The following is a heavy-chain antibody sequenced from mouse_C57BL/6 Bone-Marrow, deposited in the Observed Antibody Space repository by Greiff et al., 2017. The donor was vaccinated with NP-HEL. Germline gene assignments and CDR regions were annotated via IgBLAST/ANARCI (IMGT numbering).Heavy chain of an antibody. D-gene: IGHD2-12*01. CDR2: ISDGGSYT. J-gene: IGHJ2*01. V-gene: IGHV5-4*03. CDR3: ARLRRRDFDY. CDR1: GFTFSSYA. Sequence: EVMLVESGGGLVKPGGSLKLSCAASGFTFSSYAMSWVRQTPEKRLEWVATISDGGSYTYYPDNVKGRFTLSRDNAKNNLYLQMSHLKSEDTAMYYCARLRRRDFDYWGQGTTLTVSS.